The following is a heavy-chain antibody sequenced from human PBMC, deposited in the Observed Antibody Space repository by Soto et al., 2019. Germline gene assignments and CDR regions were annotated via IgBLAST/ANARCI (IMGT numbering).Heavy chain of an antibody. D-gene: IGHD3-16*01. Sequence: WGSLRLSCAASGFPFIDAWIIWCRHSPFKGLQWIGRIRSNADGGTADLAAPVRGRFSISRDDSTDTLHLQLNSLQLDDTAVYFCSTALRRDSALGAYWGQGTLVTVSS. J-gene: IGHJ4*02. V-gene: IGHV3-15*01. CDR2: IRSNADGGTA. CDR3: STALRRDSALGAY. CDR1: GFPFIDAW.